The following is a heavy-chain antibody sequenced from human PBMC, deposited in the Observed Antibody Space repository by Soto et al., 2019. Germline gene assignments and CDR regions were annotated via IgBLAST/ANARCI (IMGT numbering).Heavy chain of an antibody. V-gene: IGHV3-30*18. CDR2: ISYEGSRI. CDR1: GFSFRNYG. J-gene: IGHJ4*02. Sequence: GGSLRLSCAASGFSFRNYGMHWVRQAPGKGLEWVAVISYEGSRISYAASVKGRFTISRDNSKNAVFLQMNRLTPDDTAVYSCAKDNGGGSFFLYFDLWGQGNLVTVSS. D-gene: IGHD2-15*01. CDR3: AKDNGGGSFFLYFDL.